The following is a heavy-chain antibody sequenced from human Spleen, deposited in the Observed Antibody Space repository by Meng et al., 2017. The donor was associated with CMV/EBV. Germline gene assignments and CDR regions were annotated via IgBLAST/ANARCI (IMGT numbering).Heavy chain of an antibody. V-gene: IGHV4-61*01. J-gene: IGHJ4*02. CDR3: AGLIVGNGGRGH. D-gene: IGHD2/OR15-2a*01. CDR2: TVYGGSL. CDR1: CGSVSSRNYH. Sequence: CTVSCGSVSSRNYHWNWIRQPHGKGLEWIGQTVYGGSLKYNPSLESRLSISIDTSKNQFSLNLNSVTAADTAVYYCAGLIVGNGGRGHWGQGTLVTVSS.